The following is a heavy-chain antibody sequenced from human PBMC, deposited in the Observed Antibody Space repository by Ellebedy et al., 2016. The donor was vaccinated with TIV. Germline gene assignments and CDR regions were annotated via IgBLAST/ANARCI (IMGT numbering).Heavy chain of an antibody. CDR2: IKNKGDGGTT. V-gene: IGHV3-15*01. CDR3: TTVIIGGGS. J-gene: IGHJ5*02. CDR1: GLTFSTAW. D-gene: IGHD3/OR15-3a*01. Sequence: GGSLRLSXAASGLTFSTAWLSWVPQAPGKGLEWVGRIKNKGDGGTTDYATPVKGRFTISRDDSKNTMYLQMNSLKSDDTAVYYCTTVIIGGGSWGQGTLVTVSS.